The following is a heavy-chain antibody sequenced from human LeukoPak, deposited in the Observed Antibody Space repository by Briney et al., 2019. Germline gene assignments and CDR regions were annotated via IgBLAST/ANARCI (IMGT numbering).Heavy chain of an antibody. J-gene: IGHJ6*02. CDR3: ARPRGGKPQYYYYGMDV. CDR2: MSYDESNT. V-gene: IGHV3-30-3*01. CDR1: GFIFSSYV. D-gene: IGHD2-15*01. Sequence: GGSLRLSCAASGFIFSSYVMSWVRQAPGKGLEWVAVMSYDESNTYYPDSVKGRFTISRDNSKNTLYLQMNSLRVDDTALYYCARPRGGKPQYYYYGMDVWGQGTTVTVSS.